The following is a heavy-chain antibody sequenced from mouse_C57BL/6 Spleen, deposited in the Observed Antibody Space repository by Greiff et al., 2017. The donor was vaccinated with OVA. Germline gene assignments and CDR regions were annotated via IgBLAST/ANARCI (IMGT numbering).Heavy chain of an antibody. CDR1: GFTFSDYY. CDR2: INYDGSST. Sequence: EVMLVEPEGGLVQPGSSMTLSCTASGFTFSDYYMAWVRQVPEKGLEWVANINYDGSSTYYLDSLKSRFIISRANAKNILSLQMSSRKSEDTATYYGARDGGRSYWYFDVWGTGTTVTVSS. CDR3: ARDGGRSYWYFDV. V-gene: IGHV5-16*01. J-gene: IGHJ1*03. D-gene: IGHD1-1*02.